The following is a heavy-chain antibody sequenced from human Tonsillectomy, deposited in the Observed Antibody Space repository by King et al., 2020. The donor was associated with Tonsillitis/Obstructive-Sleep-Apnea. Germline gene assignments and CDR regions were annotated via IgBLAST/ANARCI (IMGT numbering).Heavy chain of an antibody. V-gene: IGHV3-9*01. Sequence: VQLVESGGGLVRPGRSLRLSCAASGLTFDNYAMHWVRQAPGKGLEWVSGISWKSEKRGYADSVKCRFTISRDNAKNSLYLQMSSLRAEDTALYYCVKDSIRHYNYYMDVWSKGTTVTVSS. CDR1: GLTFDNYA. D-gene: IGHD1-14*01. CDR3: VKDSIRHYNYYMDV. CDR2: ISWKSEKR. J-gene: IGHJ6*03.